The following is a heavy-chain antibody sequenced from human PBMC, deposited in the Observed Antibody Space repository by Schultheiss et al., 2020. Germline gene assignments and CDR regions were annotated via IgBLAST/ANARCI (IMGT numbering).Heavy chain of an antibody. CDR1: GFTFDDYA. Sequence: GGSMRLSCAASGFTFDDYAMHWVRQAPGKGLEWVSVIYSGGSTYYADSVKGRFTISRDDSKNTLYLQMNSLKTEDTAVYYCTTDRGGYRSDLDYWGQGTLITVSS. CDR2: IYSGGST. CDR3: TTDRGGYRSDLDY. V-gene: IGHV3-23*03. D-gene: IGHD3-10*01. J-gene: IGHJ4*02.